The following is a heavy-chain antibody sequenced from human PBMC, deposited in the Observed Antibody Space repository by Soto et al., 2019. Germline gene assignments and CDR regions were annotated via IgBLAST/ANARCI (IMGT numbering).Heavy chain of an antibody. CDR1: GFTFDDYA. D-gene: IGHD2-2*02. Sequence: EVQLVESGGALVQPGRSLTLSCAASGFTFDDYAMHWVRQAPGKGLEWVSSISWNSGNIAYADSVKGRFTISRDNAKTSLSLHMNTLTPAATALYYSAKTLAYCYTTRCSWSALEIWCQGSRVTVTS. V-gene: IGHV3-9*01. J-gene: IGHJ3*02. CDR3: AKTLAYCYTTRCSWSALEI. CDR2: ISWNSGNI.